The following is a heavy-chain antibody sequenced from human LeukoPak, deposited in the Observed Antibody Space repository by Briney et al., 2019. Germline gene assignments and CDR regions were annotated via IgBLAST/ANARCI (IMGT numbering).Heavy chain of an antibody. Sequence: GGSLRLSCAASGFTFDDYSMHWVRQAPGKGLEWVSLISWDGGSTYYADSVKGRFTISRDNSKNSLYLQMNSLRTEDTALYYCAKDFRNYLDYWGQGTLVTVSS. CDR2: ISWDGGST. J-gene: IGHJ4*02. V-gene: IGHV3-43*01. CDR1: GFTFDDYS. CDR3: AKDFRNYLDY.